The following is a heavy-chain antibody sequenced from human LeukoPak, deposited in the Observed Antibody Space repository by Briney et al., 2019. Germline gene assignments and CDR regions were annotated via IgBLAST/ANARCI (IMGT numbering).Heavy chain of an antibody. J-gene: IGHJ4*02. V-gene: IGHV1-46*01. CDR1: GYSFTNYH. CDR3: ARGTSGSSLLYYFDF. CDR2: INPNGGST. Sequence: ASVKVSCKASGYSFTNYHMHWVRQAPGQGLEWMGIINPNGGSTNNPQRFQGRVTMTRDTSTSTVYMELSSLRSEDTAVYYCARGTSGSSLLYYFDFWGQGTLVTVSS. D-gene: IGHD1-26*01.